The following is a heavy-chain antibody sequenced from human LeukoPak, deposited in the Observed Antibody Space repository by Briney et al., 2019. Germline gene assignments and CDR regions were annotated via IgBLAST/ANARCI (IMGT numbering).Heavy chain of an antibody. CDR2: INHSGST. Sequence: SETLSLTCAVYGGSFSGYYWSWIRQPPGKGLEWIGEINHSGSTNYNPSLKSRVTISVDTSKNQFSLKLCSVTAADTPVYHCARDSSIAARSWFDPWGQGTLVTVSS. CDR3: ARDSSIAARSWFDP. D-gene: IGHD6-6*01. V-gene: IGHV4-34*01. CDR1: GGSFSGYY. J-gene: IGHJ5*02.